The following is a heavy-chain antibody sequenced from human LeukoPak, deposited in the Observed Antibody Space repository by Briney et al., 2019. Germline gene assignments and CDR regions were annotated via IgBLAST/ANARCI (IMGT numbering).Heavy chain of an antibody. CDR3: ARELPQQLVTHYYYGMDV. V-gene: IGHV1-3*01. Sequence: GASVKDSCKASGYTFTSYAMHWVRQAPGQRLEWMGWINAGNGNTKYSQKFQGRVTITRDTSASTTYMELSSLRSEDTAVYYCARELPQQLVTHYYYGMDVWGQGTTVTVSS. CDR1: GYTFTSYA. J-gene: IGHJ6*02. D-gene: IGHD6-13*01. CDR2: INAGNGNT.